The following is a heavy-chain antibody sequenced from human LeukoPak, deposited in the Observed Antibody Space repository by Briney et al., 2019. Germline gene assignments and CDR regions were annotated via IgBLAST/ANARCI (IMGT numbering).Heavy chain of an antibody. CDR3: ARLLAVAAAGLGAFDI. CDR2: IYHSGNT. D-gene: IGHD6-13*01. Sequence: SETLSLTCSVPIDSITNYYWSWIRQPPGKGLEWIGFIYHSGNTNKNPSLTTRVTMSVDTSKTQITLRLSSVTAADTAVYYCARLLAVAAAGLGAFDIWGQGTMVTVSS. J-gene: IGHJ3*02. V-gene: IGHV4-59*01. CDR1: IDSITNYY.